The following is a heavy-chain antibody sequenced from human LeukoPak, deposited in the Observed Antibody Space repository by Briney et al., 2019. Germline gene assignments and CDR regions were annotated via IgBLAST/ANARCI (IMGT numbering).Heavy chain of an antibody. CDR1: GGSIRSSNYY. Sequence: PSRTLSLTCTVAGGSIRSSNYYWGWIRQPPGKGLEWFGTIYHNGGTYYNPSLQSRVTISVDTSKNQFSLKLNSVTAPDTGIYYCARRAVTGTGVDAFDIWGQGTMVTVSS. D-gene: IGHD6-19*01. J-gene: IGHJ3*02. CDR2: IYHNGGT. CDR3: ARRAVTGTGVDAFDI. V-gene: IGHV4-39*01.